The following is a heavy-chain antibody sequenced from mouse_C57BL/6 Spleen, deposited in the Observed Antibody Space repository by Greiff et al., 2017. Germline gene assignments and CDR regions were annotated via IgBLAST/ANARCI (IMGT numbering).Heavy chain of an antibody. Sequence: EVKLQESGPGLVKPSQSLSLTCSVTGYSITSGYYWNWIRQFPGNKLEWMGYISYDGSNNYNPSLKNRISITRDTSKNQFFLKLNSVTTEDTATYYCARKKDGYYYAMDYWGQGTSVTVSS. CDR2: ISYDGSN. D-gene: IGHD2-3*01. V-gene: IGHV3-6*01. CDR3: ARKKDGYYYAMDY. J-gene: IGHJ4*01. CDR1: GYSITSGYY.